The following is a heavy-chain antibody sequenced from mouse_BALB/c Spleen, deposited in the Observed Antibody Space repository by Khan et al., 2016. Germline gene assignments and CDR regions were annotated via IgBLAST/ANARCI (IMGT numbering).Heavy chain of an antibody. D-gene: IGHD2-1*01. CDR1: GFNIKDYY. CDR2: IDPENADT. V-gene: IGHV14-4*02. CDR3: ALDGNILACFAY. J-gene: IGHJ3*01. Sequence: VQLTQSGADLVRSGASVNLSCTASGFNIKDYYIHWVKQRPEQGLEWIGWIDPENADTEYAPKFQGKATMTADTSSNTAYLQLNTLTSEDTAVYYCALDGNILACFAYWGQGTLVTVSA.